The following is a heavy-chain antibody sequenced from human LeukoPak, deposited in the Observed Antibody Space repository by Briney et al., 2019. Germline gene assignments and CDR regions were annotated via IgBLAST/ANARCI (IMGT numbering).Heavy chain of an antibody. CDR1: GYTFTSYY. D-gene: IGHD3-9*01. Sequence: EASVKVSCRASGYTFTSYYMHWVRQAPGQGLEWMGMINPSGGSTSYAQKFQGRVTMTRDTSTSTVYMELSSLRSEDTAVYYCARVGSMYYDILTGYALGFDYWGQGTLVTVSS. V-gene: IGHV1-46*01. CDR2: INPSGGST. CDR3: ARVGSMYYDILTGYALGFDY. J-gene: IGHJ4*02.